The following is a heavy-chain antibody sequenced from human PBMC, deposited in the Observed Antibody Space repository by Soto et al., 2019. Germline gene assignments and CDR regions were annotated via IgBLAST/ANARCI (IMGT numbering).Heavy chain of an antibody. CDR2: ISYDGSKE. D-gene: IGHD2-15*01. CDR1: PFTFRGYS. CDR3: ARYCNGGACYSASLDY. V-gene: IGHV3-30*09. J-gene: IGHJ4*02. Sequence: GGSLRLSCAASPFTFRGYSMHWVRQAPGKGLEWVTSISYDGSKESYADSVKGRFAVSRDNSKNTLYLQMNSLRPEDTAVYYCARYCNGGACYSASLDYWGQGTQVTISS.